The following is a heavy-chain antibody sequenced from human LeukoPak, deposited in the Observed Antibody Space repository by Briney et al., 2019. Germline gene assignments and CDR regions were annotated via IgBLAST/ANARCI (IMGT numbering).Heavy chain of an antibody. V-gene: IGHV1-69*04. Sequence: SVKVSCKASGGTFSSYAISWVRRAPGQGLEWMGRIIPIFGIANYAQKFQGRVTITADKSTSTAYMELSSLRSEDTAVYYCARDSGSSTSCCYYYYYGMDVWGQGTTVTVSS. CDR1: GGTFSSYA. CDR2: IIPIFGIA. J-gene: IGHJ6*02. D-gene: IGHD2-2*01. CDR3: ARDSGSSTSCCYYYYYGMDV.